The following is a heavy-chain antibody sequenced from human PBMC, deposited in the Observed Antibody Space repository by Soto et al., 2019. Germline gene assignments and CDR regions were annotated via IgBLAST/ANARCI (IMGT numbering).Heavy chain of an antibody. Sequence: ASVKVSCKASGYTFTSYGISWVRQAPGQGLEWMGWISAYNGNTNYAQKLQGRVTMTTDTSTSTAYMELRSLRSDDTAVYYCARDRQGYFDWLLPSYSFDYWGQGTLVTVSS. CDR2: ISAYNGNT. CDR1: GYTFTSYG. D-gene: IGHD3-9*01. V-gene: IGHV1-18*04. CDR3: ARDRQGYFDWLLPSYSFDY. J-gene: IGHJ4*02.